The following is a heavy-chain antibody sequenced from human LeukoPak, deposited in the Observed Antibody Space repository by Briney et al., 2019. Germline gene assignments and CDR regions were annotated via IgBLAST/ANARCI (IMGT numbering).Heavy chain of an antibody. V-gene: IGHV3-11*01. CDR1: GFTFSDHC. Sequence: GGSLRLSCAASGFTFSDHCMTWIRQAPGKGREWVSYISSRGTTIYYADFVKGRFPIYRDNDKKSLNLQMNNLRDDDTAVYYCARGRPYYYYAMDVWGQGTTVSVSS. CDR3: ARGRPYYYYAMDV. CDR2: ISSRGTTI. J-gene: IGHJ6*01. D-gene: IGHD6-25*01.